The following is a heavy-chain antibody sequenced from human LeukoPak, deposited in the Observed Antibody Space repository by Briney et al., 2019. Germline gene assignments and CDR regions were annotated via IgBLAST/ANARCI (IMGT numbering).Heavy chain of an antibody. J-gene: IGHJ4*02. D-gene: IGHD3-22*01. CDR2: INPSGGST. CDR3: ARGSYYYDSSGYPYYFDY. V-gene: IGHV1-46*01. Sequence: ASVKVSCKASGYTFTSYYMHWVRQAPGQGLEWMGIINPSGGSTSYAQKFQGRVTMTRDMSTSTVYMELSSLRSEDTAVYYCARGSYYYDSSGYPYYFDYWGQGTLVTVSS. CDR1: GYTFTSYY.